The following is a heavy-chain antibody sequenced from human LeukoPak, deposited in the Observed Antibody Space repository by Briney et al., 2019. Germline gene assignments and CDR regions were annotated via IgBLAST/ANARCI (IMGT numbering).Heavy chain of an antibody. CDR1: GGSISNDNYY. D-gene: IGHD3-10*01. CDR2: IYYNGRT. V-gene: IGHV4-31*03. J-gene: IGHJ4*01. CDR3: ARLYGSGKNYFDY. Sequence: SETLSLTCTVSGGSISNDNYYWSWIRQHPGKGLEWIGYIYYNGRTYYNPSLKSRVTISVDTSKSQFSLNLSSVTAADTAVYFCARLYGSGKNYFDYWGRGTLVTVSS.